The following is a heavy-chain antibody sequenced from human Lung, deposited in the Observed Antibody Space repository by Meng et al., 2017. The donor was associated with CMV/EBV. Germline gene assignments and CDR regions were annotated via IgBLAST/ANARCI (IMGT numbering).Heavy chain of an antibody. Sequence: SXTXSLXXTVSGGSITSYYWNWIRQPPGKKLEWIGDISHSGTSSYNPSLKSRVIITVDTSRNQFSLKLTSVAAADTAVYFCARGRDDDISLGYYYNRGFDVXGRGXTLTVSS. CDR1: GGSITSYY. J-gene: IGHJ6*02. D-gene: IGHD3-22*01. V-gene: IGHV4-59*01. CDR3: ARGRDDDISLGYYYNRGFDV. CDR2: ISHSGTS.